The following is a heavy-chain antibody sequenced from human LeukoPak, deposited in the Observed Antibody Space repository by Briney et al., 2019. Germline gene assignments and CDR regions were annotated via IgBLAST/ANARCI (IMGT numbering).Heavy chain of an antibody. V-gene: IGHV1-69*04. J-gene: IGHJ6*02. Sequence: SVKVSCKASGGTFSSYAISWVRQAPGQGLEWMGRIIPILGIANYAQKFQGRVTITADKSTSTAYMELSSLRSEDTAVYYCATPDGLRRPMDVWGQGTTVTVSS. CDR3: ATPDGLRRPMDV. CDR2: IIPILGIA. D-gene: IGHD5-12*01. CDR1: GGTFSSYA.